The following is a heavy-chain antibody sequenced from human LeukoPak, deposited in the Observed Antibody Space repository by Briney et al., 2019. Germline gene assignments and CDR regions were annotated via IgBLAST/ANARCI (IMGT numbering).Heavy chain of an antibody. V-gene: IGHV1-18*01. CDR2: ISAYNGNT. D-gene: IGHD4-17*01. CDR1: GYTFSNYD. Sequence: GASVKVSCKTSGYTFSNYDINWVRQAPGQGLEWMGWISAYNGNTNYAQKLQGRVTMATDTSTSTAYMELRSLRSDDTAVYYCARDYGDYYFDYWGQGTLVTVSS. J-gene: IGHJ4*02. CDR3: ARDYGDYYFDY.